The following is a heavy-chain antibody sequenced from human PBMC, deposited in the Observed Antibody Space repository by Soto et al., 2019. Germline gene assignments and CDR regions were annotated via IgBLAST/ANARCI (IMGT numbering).Heavy chain of an antibody. J-gene: IGHJ6*02. CDR2: ISEGGGST. CDR3: AKKYCTSAGCPYTMDV. Sequence: GGSLRLSCAASGFTFSSYVMSWVRQAPGKGLEWVSIISEGGGSTYYADSVKGRFTISRDNSKSTLYLQMYSLRAEDTAVYYCAKKYCTSAGCPYTMDVWGQRTTRTVSS. D-gene: IGHD2-8*02. CDR1: GFTFSSYV. V-gene: IGHV3-23*01.